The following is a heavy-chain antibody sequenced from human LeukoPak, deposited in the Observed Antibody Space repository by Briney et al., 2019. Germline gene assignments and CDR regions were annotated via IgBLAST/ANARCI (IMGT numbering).Heavy chain of an antibody. CDR2: IYHSGST. CDR3: ARGDYYDSSGYYYYFDY. D-gene: IGHD3-22*01. J-gene: IGHJ4*02. V-gene: IGHV4-38-2*02. Sequence: SETLSLTCTVSGYSISSGYYWGWIRQPPGKGLEWIGSIYHSGSTYYNPSLKSRVTISVDTSKNQFSLKLSSVTAADTAVYYCARGDYYDSSGYYYYFDYWGQGTLVTVSS. CDR1: GYSISSGYY.